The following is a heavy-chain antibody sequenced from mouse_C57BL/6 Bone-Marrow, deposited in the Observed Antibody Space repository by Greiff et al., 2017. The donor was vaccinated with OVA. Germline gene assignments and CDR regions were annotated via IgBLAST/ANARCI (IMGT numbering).Heavy chain of an antibody. D-gene: IGHD1-1*01. CDR3: ARRDYSWFAY. CDR1: GYTFTSCG. Sequence: QVQLQQSGAELARPGASVKLSCKASGYTFTSCGISRVKQRTGPGLEWIGELYPRRGKTYYNEKFKGKGTLTADKSSSTAYLVLRSLTSEDSAVFFCARRDYSWFAYWGRRALVTVSA. CDR2: LYPRRGKT. V-gene: IGHV1-81*01. J-gene: IGHJ3*01.